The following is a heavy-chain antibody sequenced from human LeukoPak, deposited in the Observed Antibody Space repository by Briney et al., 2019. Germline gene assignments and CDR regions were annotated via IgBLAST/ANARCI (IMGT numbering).Heavy chain of an antibody. J-gene: IGHJ4*02. CDR3: AGYYYDSSGYYSNFDY. CDR1: GFTVSSNY. D-gene: IGHD3-22*01. V-gene: IGHV3-66*03. CDR2: TYSNGRT. Sequence: GGSLRLSCAASGFTVSSNYMSWVRQAPGKGLEWVSVTYSNGRTYYADSVKGRFTISRDNSKNTLYLQMNSLRAEDTAVYYCAGYYYDSSGYYSNFDYWGQGTLVTVSS.